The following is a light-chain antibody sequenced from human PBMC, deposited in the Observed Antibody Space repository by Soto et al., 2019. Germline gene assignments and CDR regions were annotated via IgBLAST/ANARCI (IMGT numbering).Light chain of an antibody. V-gene: IGLV2-14*01. Sequence: QSALTQPAPVSGSPGQSITISCTGTSSDIGGYNYVSWYQQHPGKAPKLMIYEVSNRPSGVSDRFSGSKSGNTASLTISGLQAEDEADYYCSSFTTITTLEVFGGGTKLTVL. CDR2: EVS. CDR3: SSFTTITTLEV. J-gene: IGLJ3*02. CDR1: SSDIGGYNY.